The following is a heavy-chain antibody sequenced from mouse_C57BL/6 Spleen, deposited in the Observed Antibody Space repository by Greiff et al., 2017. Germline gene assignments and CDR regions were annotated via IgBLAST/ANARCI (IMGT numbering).Heavy chain of an antibody. CDR3: AREGELEVWFAY. Sequence: EVKLMESGGGLVKPGGSLKLSCAASGFTFSSYAMSWVRQTPEKRLEWVATISDGGSYTYYPDNVKGRFTISRDNAKNNLYLQMSHLKSEDTAMYYCAREGELEVWFAYWGQGTLVTVSA. J-gene: IGHJ3*01. D-gene: IGHD4-1*01. CDR1: GFTFSSYA. CDR2: ISDGGSYT. V-gene: IGHV5-4*01.